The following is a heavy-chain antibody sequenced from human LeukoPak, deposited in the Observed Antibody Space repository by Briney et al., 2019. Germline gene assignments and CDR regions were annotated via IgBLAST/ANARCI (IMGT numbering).Heavy chain of an antibody. Sequence: ASVNVSCTASGGTFSSYAISWVRQAPGQGLEWMGGIIPIFGTANYAQTFQGRVTITTDESTSPASMELSSLRSEDTAVYYCAREWKGGCSGGSCYSPFDYWAREPWSPSPQ. D-gene: IGHD2-15*01. V-gene: IGHV1-69*05. J-gene: IGHJ4*02. CDR2: IIPIFGTA. CDR3: AREWKGGCSGGSCYSPFDY. CDR1: GGTFSSYA.